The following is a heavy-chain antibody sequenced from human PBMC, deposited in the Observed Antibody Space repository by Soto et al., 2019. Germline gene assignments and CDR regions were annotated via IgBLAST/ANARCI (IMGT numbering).Heavy chain of an antibody. CDR2: IIPILGIA. CDR1: GGTFSSYT. D-gene: IGHD5-12*01. V-gene: IGHV1-69*02. J-gene: IGHJ4*02. CDR3: ASPLRRMATTHFDY. Sequence: QVQLVQSGAELKKPGSSVKVSCKASGGTFSSYTISWVRQAPGQGLEWMGRIIPILGIANYAQKFQGRVTITADKTSSTAYMELSSLRSEDTAVYYCASPLRRMATTHFDYWGQGTLVTVSS.